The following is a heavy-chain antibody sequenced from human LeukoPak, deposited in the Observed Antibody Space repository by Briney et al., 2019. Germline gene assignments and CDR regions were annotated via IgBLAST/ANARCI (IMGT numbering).Heavy chain of an antibody. D-gene: IGHD6-13*01. CDR2: ISSSSSYI. CDR1: GFTFSSYS. V-gene: IGHV3-21*01. Sequence: SGGSLRLSCAASGFTFSSYSMNWVRQAPGKGLEWVSSISSSSSYIYYADSVEGRFTISRDNSKNTLYLQMNSLRAEDTAVYYCARDRKSSSWYGATFDYWGQGTLVTVSS. J-gene: IGHJ4*02. CDR3: ARDRKSSSWYGATFDY.